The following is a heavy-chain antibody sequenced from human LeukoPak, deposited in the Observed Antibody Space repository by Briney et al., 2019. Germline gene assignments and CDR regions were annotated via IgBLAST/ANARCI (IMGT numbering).Heavy chain of an antibody. CDR1: GFTFRTYT. V-gene: IGHV3-21*01. Sequence: PGGSLRLSCAASGFTFRTYTMNWVRQAPGKGLEWVSSISSSSSYIYYADSVKGRFTISRDNAKNSLYLQMNSLRVEDTALYYCARDPINIATAANGFDYWGQGTLVTVSS. CDR2: ISSSSSYI. D-gene: IGHD6-13*01. CDR3: ARDPINIATAANGFDY. J-gene: IGHJ4*02.